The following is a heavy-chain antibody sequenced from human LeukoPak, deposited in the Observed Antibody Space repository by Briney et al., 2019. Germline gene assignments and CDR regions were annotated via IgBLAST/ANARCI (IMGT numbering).Heavy chain of an antibody. J-gene: IGHJ4*02. CDR1: GFTFSSYS. V-gene: IGHV3-21*01. CDR2: ISSSSSYI. D-gene: IGHD6-6*01. Sequence: GGSLRLSCAASGFTFSSYSMNWVRQAPGKGLEWVSSISSSSSYIYYADSVKGRFTISRDNAKNSLYLQMNSLRAEDTAVYHCARVGGESSSGDYWGQGTLVTVSS. CDR3: ARVGGESSSGDY.